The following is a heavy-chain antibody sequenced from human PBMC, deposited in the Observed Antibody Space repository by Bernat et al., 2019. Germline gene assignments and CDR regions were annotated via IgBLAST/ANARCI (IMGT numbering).Heavy chain of an antibody. J-gene: IGHJ6*02. D-gene: IGHD2-2*01. CDR3: AKSKGYCSSTSCPPRSGMDV. CDR1: GFTFSSYA. CDR2: ISGSGGST. V-gene: IGHV3-23*01. Sequence: EVQLLESGGGLVQPGGSLRLSCAASGFTFSSYAMSWVRQAPGKGLEWVSAISGSGGSTYYADSVKGRFTISRDNSKNTLYLQMNSLRAEDTAVYYCAKSKGYCSSTSCPPRSGMDVWGQGTTVTVSS.